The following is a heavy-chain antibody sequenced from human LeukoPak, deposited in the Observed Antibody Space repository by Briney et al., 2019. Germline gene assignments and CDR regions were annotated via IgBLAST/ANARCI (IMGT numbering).Heavy chain of an antibody. CDR2: IYSGGSS. Sequence: GGSLRLSCAASEFTVSSNHMSWVRQAPGKGLEWVSLIYSGGSSYYADSVKGRFTISRDNSKNTLYLQMNSLRAEDTAVYYCARESRQWLVLGGVDYWGQGTLVTVSS. CDR1: EFTVSSNH. J-gene: IGHJ4*02. CDR3: ARESRQWLVLGGVDY. V-gene: IGHV3-66*01. D-gene: IGHD6-19*01.